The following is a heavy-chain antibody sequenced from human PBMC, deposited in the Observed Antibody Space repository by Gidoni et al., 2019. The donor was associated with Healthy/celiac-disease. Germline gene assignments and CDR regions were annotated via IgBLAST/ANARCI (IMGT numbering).Heavy chain of an antibody. V-gene: IGHV3-49*03. Sequence: VQLVASGGGLVQPGRSVRLSCTASGFTFGDYALSWCRQAPGKGLEWVGFIRSKAYGGTTEYAASVKGRFTISIDDYKSIAYLQMNSLKTEDTAVYYCTSRKYYYDSSGYSNTFDYWGQGTLVTVSS. J-gene: IGHJ4*02. CDR2: IRSKAYGGTT. CDR1: GFTFGDYA. D-gene: IGHD3-22*01. CDR3: TSRKYYYDSSGYSNTFDY.